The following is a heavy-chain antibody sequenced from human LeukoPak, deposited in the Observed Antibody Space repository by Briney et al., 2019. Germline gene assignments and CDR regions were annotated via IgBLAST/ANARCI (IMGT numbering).Heavy chain of an antibody. CDR2: IYDSGST. V-gene: IGHV4-59*01. CDR3: ARQSISGSSLSYFDY. Sequence: SETLSLTCTVSGGSISSYYWSWIRQPPGKGLEWIGNIYDSGSTNYSPSLKSRVTISVDTSKSQCSLKLSSVTAADTAVYYCARQSISGSSLSYFDYWGQGTLVNVSS. J-gene: IGHJ4*02. CDR1: GGSISSYY. D-gene: IGHD3-22*01.